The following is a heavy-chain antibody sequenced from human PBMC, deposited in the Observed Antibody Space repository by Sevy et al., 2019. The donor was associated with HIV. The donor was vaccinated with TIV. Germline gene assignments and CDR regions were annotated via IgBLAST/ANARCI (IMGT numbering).Heavy chain of an antibody. D-gene: IGHD2-15*01. CDR3: ATREGGYCSGGSCHVDH. Sequence: GGSLRLSCAASGFTFSSYSMNWVRQAPGKGLEWVSYISSSSSTIYYADSVKGRFTISRDNAKNSLYLQMNSLRDEDTAVYYCATREGGYCSGGSCHVDHWGQGTLVTVSS. CDR1: GFTFSSYS. V-gene: IGHV3-48*02. J-gene: IGHJ4*02. CDR2: ISSSSSTI.